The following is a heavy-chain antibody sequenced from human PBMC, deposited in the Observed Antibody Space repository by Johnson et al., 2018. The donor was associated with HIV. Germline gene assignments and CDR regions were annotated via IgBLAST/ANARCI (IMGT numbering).Heavy chain of an antibody. CDR2: VNWNADTT. V-gene: IGHV3-20*04. Sequence: VQLVESGGTVVRPGGSLRLSCVASGFNLDDYGMSWVRQAPGKGLEWVSGVNWNADTTGYADSVQGRFTISRDTAKMSLYLQMNSLRVDDTAVYYCAKRATVVSGSPSDAFDIWGQGTMVTVSS. D-gene: IGHD4-23*01. CDR1: GFNLDDYG. J-gene: IGHJ3*02. CDR3: AKRATVVSGSPSDAFDI.